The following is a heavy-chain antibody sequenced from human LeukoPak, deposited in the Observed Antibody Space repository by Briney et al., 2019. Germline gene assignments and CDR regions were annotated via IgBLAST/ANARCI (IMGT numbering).Heavy chain of an antibody. CDR1: GFTFSSHG. J-gene: IGHJ6*03. CDR3: AKGAYCGGDCRSYYYYYMDV. D-gene: IGHD2-21*01. V-gene: IGHV3-30*02. Sequence: GGSLRLSCAASGFTFSSHGMHWVRQAPGKGLEWVAVIWFDGSNKYYADSVKGRFTISRDNSKNTLYLQMNSLRAEDTAVYYCAKGAYCGGDCRSYYYYYMDVWGKGTTVTVSS. CDR2: IWFDGSNK.